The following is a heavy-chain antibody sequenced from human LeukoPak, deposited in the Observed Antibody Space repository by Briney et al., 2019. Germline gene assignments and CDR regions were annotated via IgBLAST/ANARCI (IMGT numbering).Heavy chain of an antibody. Sequence: PGGSLRLSCAASGFTFSSYGMHWVRQAPGKGLEWVAFIRYDGSNKYYADSVKGRFTISRDNSKDTLYLQMNSLRAEDTAVYYCAKGYCSSTSCYIFYFDYWGQGTLVTVSS. CDR1: GFTFSSYG. D-gene: IGHD2-2*02. CDR2: IRYDGSNK. V-gene: IGHV3-30*02. CDR3: AKGYCSSTSCYIFYFDY. J-gene: IGHJ4*02.